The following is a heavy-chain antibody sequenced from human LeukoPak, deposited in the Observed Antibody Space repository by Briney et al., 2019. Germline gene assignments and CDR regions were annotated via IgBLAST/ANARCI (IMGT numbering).Heavy chain of an antibody. V-gene: IGHV3-23*01. CDR2: ISGGGGST. CDR1: GFTFTCYS. D-gene: IGHD1-26*01. J-gene: IGHJ4*02. Sequence: GGSLRLSCAASGFTFTCYSMNWVRQAPGKGLEWVSTISGGGGSTYYADSVKGRFTISRDNSKSTLYLQVNSLRAEDTAVYYCAKGGKWDVTPFDYWGQGTLVTVSS. CDR3: AKGGKWDVTPFDY.